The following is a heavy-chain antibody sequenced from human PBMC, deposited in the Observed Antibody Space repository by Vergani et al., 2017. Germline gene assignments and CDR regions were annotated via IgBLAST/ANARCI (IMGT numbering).Heavy chain of an antibody. J-gene: IGHJ6*03. D-gene: IGHD4-17*01. CDR1: GYTFTSYD. CDR2: MNPNSGNT. V-gene: IGHV1-8*01. CDR3: ARCLYGDDTSYYYYYYMDV. Sequence: QVQLVQSGAEVKKPGASVKVSCKASGYTFTSYDINWVRQATGQGLEWMGWMNPNSGNTGYAQKFQGRVTMTRNTSISTAYMELSSLRSEDTAVYSCARCLYGDDTSYYYYYYMDVWGKGTTVTVSS.